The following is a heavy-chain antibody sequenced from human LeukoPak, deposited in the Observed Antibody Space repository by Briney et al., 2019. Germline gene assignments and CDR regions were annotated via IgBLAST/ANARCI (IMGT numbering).Heavy chain of an antibody. CDR3: AKDLYGYVSNWFDP. J-gene: IGHJ5*02. D-gene: IGHD5-12*01. CDR2: ISGSGGST. CDR1: GFTFSSYA. Sequence: GSLRLSCAASGFTFSSYAMSWVRQAPGKGLEWVSAISGSGGSTYYADSVKGRFTISRDNSKNTLYVQMNRLRAEDTAVYYCAKDLYGYVSNWFDPWGQGTLVTVSS. V-gene: IGHV3-23*01.